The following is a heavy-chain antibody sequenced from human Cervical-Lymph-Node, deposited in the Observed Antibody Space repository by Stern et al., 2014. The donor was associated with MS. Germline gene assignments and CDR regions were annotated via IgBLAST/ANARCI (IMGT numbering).Heavy chain of an antibody. Sequence: QVQLVQSGAGVMKPGTSVKVSCAASGGTFSSYAISWVRQAPGKGLEWVGGVSPHFGTADSAQRFPGRVTISANESTSKAYLELSGLRSEDTAANYRARNSGYGDYAFAYWGQGALVTVSS. V-gene: IGHV1-69*01. CDR2: VSPHFGTA. CDR3: ARNSGYGDYAFAY. CDR1: GGTFSSYA. D-gene: IGHD4-17*01. J-gene: IGHJ4*02.